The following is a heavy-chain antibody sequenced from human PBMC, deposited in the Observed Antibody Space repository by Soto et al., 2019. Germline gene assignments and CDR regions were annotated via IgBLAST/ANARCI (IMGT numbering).Heavy chain of an antibody. V-gene: IGHV3-23*01. J-gene: IGHJ4*02. CDR2: ISGSGGST. D-gene: IGHD3-22*01. CDR3: AKDRSLYYYDSSGYTFDY. Sequence: EVQLLESGGGLVQPGGSLRLSCAASGFTFSSYAMSWVRQAPGKGLEWVSAISGSGGSTYYADSVKGRFTISRDNSKKALYLQMNSLRAEDTAVYYCAKDRSLYYYDSSGYTFDYWGQGTLVTVSS. CDR1: GFTFSSYA.